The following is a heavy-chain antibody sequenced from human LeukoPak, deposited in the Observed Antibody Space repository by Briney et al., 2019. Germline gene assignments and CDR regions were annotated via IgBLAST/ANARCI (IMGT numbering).Heavy chain of an antibody. V-gene: IGHV3-48*04. J-gene: IGHJ4*02. D-gene: IGHD1-26*01. Sequence: GGSLRLSCAASGFTFNSFGMSWVRQAPGKGLEWLSYISSSSSTIYYADFVRGRFTISRDNAKNSLYLQINSLRADDTAVYYCARSHQRVGIEDYWGQGTLVTVSS. CDR1: GFTFNSFG. CDR2: ISSSSSTI. CDR3: ARSHQRVGIEDY.